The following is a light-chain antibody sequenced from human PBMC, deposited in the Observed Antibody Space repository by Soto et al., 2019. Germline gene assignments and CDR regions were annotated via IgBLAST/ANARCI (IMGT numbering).Light chain of an antibody. CDR2: DAS. CDR1: QSVSSY. J-gene: IGKJ5*01. V-gene: IGKV3-11*01. CDR3: QQRSNWPPT. Sequence: EIVLTRSPATLSLSPGERATLSCRASQSVSSYLAWYQQKPGQAPRLLIYDASNRATGIPARFSGSGSGTDFTLTISSLEPEVFAVYYCQQRSNWPPTFAQGTRLEIK.